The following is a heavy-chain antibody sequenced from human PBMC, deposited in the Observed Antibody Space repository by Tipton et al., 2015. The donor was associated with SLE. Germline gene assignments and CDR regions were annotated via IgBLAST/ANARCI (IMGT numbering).Heavy chain of an antibody. CDR3: ARDAHGYYSGWMDY. CDR2: VYYSGST. CDR1: GDSISSSTSYS. V-gene: IGHV4-39*07. Sequence: TLSLTCTVSGDSISSSTSYSWGWIRQPPGKGLEWIGSVYYSGSTYYNPSLKSRVTMSVDTSKNQFSLILSSVTAADTAVYYCARDAHGYYSGWMDYWGQGTLVTVSS. D-gene: IGHD2-15*01. J-gene: IGHJ4*02.